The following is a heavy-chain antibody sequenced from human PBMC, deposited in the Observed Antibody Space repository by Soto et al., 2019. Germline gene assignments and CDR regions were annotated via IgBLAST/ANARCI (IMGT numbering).Heavy chain of an antibody. CDR3: ARGRGYGHWFDP. D-gene: IGHD6-13*01. J-gene: IGHJ5*02. V-gene: IGHV4-34*01. CDR1: GGSFSGYY. CDR2: INHSGST. Sequence: QVQLQQWGAGLLKPSETLSLTCAVYGGSFSGYYWSWIRQPPGKGLEWIGEINHSGSTNYNPSLKSRVTISVDTSKNQFSLKLSSETAADTAVYYCARGRGYGHWFDPWGQGTLVTVSS.